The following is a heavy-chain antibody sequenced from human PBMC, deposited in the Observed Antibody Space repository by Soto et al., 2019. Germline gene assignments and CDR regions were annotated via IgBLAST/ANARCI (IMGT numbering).Heavy chain of an antibody. D-gene: IGHD2-2*01. CDR1: VYTFTRYA. CDR2: LSFYNGNT. CDR3: ARERRIVVVPAATVNTHYYYYYGMDV. V-gene: IGHV1-18*04. J-gene: IGHJ6*02. Sequence: VSVKISCNSSVYTFTRYAVSWVRKATGKGLDWMVWLSFYNGNTNYAQKLQGRVTMTTDTSTSTAYMELRSLRSDDTAVYYCARERRIVVVPAATVNTHYYYYYGMDVWGQGNTVTGSS.